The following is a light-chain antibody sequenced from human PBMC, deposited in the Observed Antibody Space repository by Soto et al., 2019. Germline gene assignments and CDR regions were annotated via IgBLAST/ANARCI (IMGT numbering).Light chain of an antibody. J-gene: IGKJ1*01. CDR3: QHYNSYSEA. CDR2: KAS. CDR1: QTISSG. V-gene: IGKV1-5*03. Sequence: DIQMTQSPSTLSGSVGDRVTITCRASQTISSGLAWYHQKPGKAPKLLIYKASTLKSGVPSRFSGSGSGTEVPLTISSLQPDDFATYYCQHYNSYSEAFGQGTKVEL.